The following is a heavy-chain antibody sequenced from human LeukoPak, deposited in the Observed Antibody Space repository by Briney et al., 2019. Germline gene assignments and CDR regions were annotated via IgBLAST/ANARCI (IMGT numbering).Heavy chain of an antibody. CDR3: ARVGRVITMVRGVIKRADYYYMDV. Sequence: PGGSLRLSCAASEFSVGSNYMTWVRQAPGKGLEWVSLIYSGGSTYYADSVKGRFTISRDNSKNTLYLQMNSLRAEDTAVYYCARVGRVITMVRGVIKRADYYYMDVWGKGTTVTVSS. CDR2: IYSGGST. J-gene: IGHJ6*03. V-gene: IGHV3-66*01. CDR1: EFSVGSNY. D-gene: IGHD3-10*01.